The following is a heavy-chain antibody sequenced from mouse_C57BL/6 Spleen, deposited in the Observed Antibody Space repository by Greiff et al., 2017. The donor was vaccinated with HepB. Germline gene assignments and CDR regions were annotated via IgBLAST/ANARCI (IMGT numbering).Heavy chain of an antibody. D-gene: IGHD1-1*01. CDR3: AREITTVVAPYSYFDG. J-gene: IGHJ1*03. CDR1: GYTFTSYT. V-gene: IGHV1-4*01. Sequence: VQLQQSGAELARPGASVKMSCKASGYTFTSYTMHWVKQRPGQGLEWIGYINPSSGYTKYNQKFKDKATLTADKSSSTAYMQLSSLTSEDSAVYYCAREITTVVAPYSYFDGWGTGTTVTVSS. CDR2: INPSSGYT.